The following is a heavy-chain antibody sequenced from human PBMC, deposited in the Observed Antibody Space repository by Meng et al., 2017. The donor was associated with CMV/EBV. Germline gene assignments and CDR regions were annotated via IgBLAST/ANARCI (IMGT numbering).Heavy chain of an antibody. J-gene: IGHJ6*02. Sequence: GGSLRLSCAASGFTFSSYAMHWVRQAPGKRLEWVAVISYDGSNKYYADSVKGRFTISRDNSKNTLYLQMNSLRAEDTAVYYCASRKQQLHYLDVWGQGTTVTVSS. D-gene: IGHD6-13*01. CDR2: ISYDGSNK. V-gene: IGHV3-30-3*01. CDR1: GFTFSSYA. CDR3: ASRKQQLHYLDV.